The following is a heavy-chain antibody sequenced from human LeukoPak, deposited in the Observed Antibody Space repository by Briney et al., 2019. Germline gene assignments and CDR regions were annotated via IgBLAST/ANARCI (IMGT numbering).Heavy chain of an antibody. V-gene: IGHV3-49*05. CDR1: GFTFGDYA. D-gene: IGHD1-26*01. CDR3: TRGPSGSWDAFDI. CDR2: IRSKPYGGTT. Sequence: KAGGSLRLSCTASGFTFGDYAMSWFRQAPGKGLEWVGFIRSKPYGGTTEYAASVKGRFTISRDDSKSIAYLQMISLKTEDTAVYYCTRGPSGSWDAFDIWGQGTMVTVSS. J-gene: IGHJ3*02.